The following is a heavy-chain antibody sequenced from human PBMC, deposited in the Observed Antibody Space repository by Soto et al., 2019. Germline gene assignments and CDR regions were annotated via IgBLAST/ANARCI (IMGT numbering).Heavy chain of an antibody. V-gene: IGHV4-59*01. CDR3: ARDQGGEFLKGSGMDV. CDR1: GDSISRYY. CDR2: IYYSGET. Sequence: QVQLQESGPGLVKPSETLSLTCTVSGDSISRYYWSWIRLSPGKGLEWIGYIYYSGETNYNPSVKSRVTISLDRTKNQFSLKLSSVTAADTAVYYCARDQGGEFLKGSGMDVGGQGTTVTVSS. D-gene: IGHD3-10*01. J-gene: IGHJ6*02.